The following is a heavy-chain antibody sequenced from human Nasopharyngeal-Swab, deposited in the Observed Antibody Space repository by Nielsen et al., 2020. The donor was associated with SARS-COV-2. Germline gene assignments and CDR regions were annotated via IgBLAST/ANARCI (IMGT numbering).Heavy chain of an antibody. V-gene: IGHV1-46*01. Sequence: ASVKVSCKASGYSFTRYNIHWVRQAPGQGLGWMGIINPSGGSTTYAQKFQDRVTMTRDTFTSTVYMELTSLRSEDTAMYYCARQLTNDSSGYYYEYWGQGTLVTVSS. J-gene: IGHJ4*02. CDR2: INPSGGST. D-gene: IGHD3-22*01. CDR1: GYSFTRYN. CDR3: ARQLTNDSSGYYYEY.